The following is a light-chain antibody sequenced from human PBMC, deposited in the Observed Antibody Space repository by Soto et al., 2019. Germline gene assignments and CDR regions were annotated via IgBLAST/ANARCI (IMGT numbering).Light chain of an antibody. CDR3: CSYAGSSTYVV. CDR2: EVS. CDR1: SSDVGSYNL. J-gene: IGLJ2*01. V-gene: IGLV2-23*02. Sequence: QSVLTQPASVSGSPGQSITISCTGTSSDVGSYNLVSWYQQHPGKAPKLMIYEVSKRPPGVSNRFSGSKSGNTASLTISGLQAEDEADYYCCSYAGSSTYVVFGGGTKLTVL.